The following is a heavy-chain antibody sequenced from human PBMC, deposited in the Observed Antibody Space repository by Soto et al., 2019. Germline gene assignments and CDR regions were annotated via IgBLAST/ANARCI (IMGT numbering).Heavy chain of an antibody. J-gene: IGHJ4*02. CDR3: AHRRGYYDSSGFDY. V-gene: IGHV2-5*02. CDR2: IYWDDDK. Sequence: QITLKESGPTLVKPTQTLTLTCTFSGFSLSTSGVGVGWIRQPPGKALEWLALIYWDDDKRYSPSLKSRLTITKDPSKNQVVLTMTNMDPVDTATYYCAHRRGYYDSSGFDYWGQGTLVTVSS. D-gene: IGHD3-22*01. CDR1: GFSLSTSGVG.